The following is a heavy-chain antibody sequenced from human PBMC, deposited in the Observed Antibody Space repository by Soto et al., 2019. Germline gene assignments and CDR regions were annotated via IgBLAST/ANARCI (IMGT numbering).Heavy chain of an antibody. J-gene: IGHJ5*02. Sequence: QVQLVESGGGLVKPGGSLRLSCAASGFTFSDYYMSWIRQAPGKGLEWVSYISSSGSTIYYADSVKGRFTISRDNAKNSLYLQMNSLRAEDTAVYYCASVEGPAAISPGRGENWFDPWGQGTLVTVSS. CDR3: ASVEGPAAISPGRGENWFDP. D-gene: IGHD2-2*02. CDR2: ISSSGSTI. CDR1: GFTFSDYY. V-gene: IGHV3-11*01.